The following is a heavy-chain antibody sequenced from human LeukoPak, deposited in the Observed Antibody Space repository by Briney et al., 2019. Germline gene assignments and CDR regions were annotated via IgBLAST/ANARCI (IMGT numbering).Heavy chain of an antibody. V-gene: IGHV1-69*04. Sequence: ASVKVSCKASGGTFSSYAISWARQAPGQGLEWMGRIIPILGIANYAQKFQGRVTITADKSTSTAYMELSSLRSEDTAVYYCASYCSSTSCYAISYYYYYGMDVWGQGTTVTVSS. CDR1: GGTFSSYA. J-gene: IGHJ6*02. CDR2: IIPILGIA. CDR3: ASYCSSTSCYAISYYYYYGMDV. D-gene: IGHD2-2*01.